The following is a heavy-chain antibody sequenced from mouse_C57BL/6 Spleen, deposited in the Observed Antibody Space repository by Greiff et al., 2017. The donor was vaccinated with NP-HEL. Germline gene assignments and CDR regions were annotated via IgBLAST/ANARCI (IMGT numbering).Heavy chain of an antibody. Sequence: EVQLVESGGGLVKPGGSLKLSCAASGFTFSSYAMSWVRQTPEKRLEWVATISDGGSYTYYPDNVKGRFTISRDNAKNNLYLQMSHLKSEDTAMYYCARDRGIYGAMDYWGQGTSVTVSS. D-gene: IGHD1-1*01. CDR1: GFTFSSYA. J-gene: IGHJ4*01. CDR3: ARDRGIYGAMDY. V-gene: IGHV5-4*01. CDR2: ISDGGSYT.